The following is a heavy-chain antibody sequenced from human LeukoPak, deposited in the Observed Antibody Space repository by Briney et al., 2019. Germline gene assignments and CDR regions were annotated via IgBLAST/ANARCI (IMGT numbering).Heavy chain of an antibody. CDR3: ARDPARITIFGVATYMDV. CDR1: GYTFTCYY. J-gene: IGHJ6*03. CDR2: VNPNSGGT. Sequence: ASVSVSCKASGYTFTCYYMHWVRQAPGQGLEWRGWVNPNSGGTNYAQKFQGRVTLTRDTSISTAYMELSRLRSDDTALYYCARDPARITIFGVATYMDVWGKGSTVTVSS. D-gene: IGHD3-3*01. V-gene: IGHV1-2*02.